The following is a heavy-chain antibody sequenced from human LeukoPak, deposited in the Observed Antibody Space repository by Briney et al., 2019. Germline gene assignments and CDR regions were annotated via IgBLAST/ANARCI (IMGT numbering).Heavy chain of an antibody. CDR1: GYTFVNYW. CDR2: IYGDDFDT. V-gene: IGHV5-51*01. CDR3: ARSEWLLPRGGFDF. D-gene: IGHD3-3*01. J-gene: IGHJ4*02. Sequence: GESRQISCQASGYTFVNYWIGWVRQQSGKGLEWMGIIYGDDFDTRYSPSFQGQVTISADKSNRTAYLHWSSLKASDTAIYFCARSEWLLPRGGFDFWGQGTRVVVSS.